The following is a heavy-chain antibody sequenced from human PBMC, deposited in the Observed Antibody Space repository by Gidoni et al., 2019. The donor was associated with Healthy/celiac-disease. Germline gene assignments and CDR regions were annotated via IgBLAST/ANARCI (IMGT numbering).Heavy chain of an antibody. CDR3: AREAHPDCSGGSCYSNACDY. V-gene: IGHV3-33*01. D-gene: IGHD2-15*01. CDR1: GFTFSSYG. J-gene: IGHJ4*02. CDR2: IWYDGSNN. Sequence: QVQLVESGGGVVQPGRSLRLSCAASGFTFSSYGMPWVRQAPGKGLEWVAVIWYDGSNNYSADSVKGRFTISRDNSKNTLYLQMNSLRAEDTAVYYCAREAHPDCSGGSCYSNACDYWGQGTLVTVSS.